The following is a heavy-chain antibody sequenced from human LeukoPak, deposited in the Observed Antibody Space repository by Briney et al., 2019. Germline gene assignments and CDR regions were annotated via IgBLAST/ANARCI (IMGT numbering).Heavy chain of an antibody. D-gene: IGHD4-11*01. CDR1: GFTFSDEY. J-gene: IGHJ3*02. CDR2: ISNSGSYT. CDR3: ARSSNYDAFDI. V-gene: IGHV3-11*06. Sequence: GGSLRLSCAASGFTFSDEYMSWIRQAPGKGLEWVSYISNSGSYTNYADSVKGRFTISRDNAKNSLYLQMNSLRAEDTAVYYCARSSNYDAFDIWGQGTMVTVSS.